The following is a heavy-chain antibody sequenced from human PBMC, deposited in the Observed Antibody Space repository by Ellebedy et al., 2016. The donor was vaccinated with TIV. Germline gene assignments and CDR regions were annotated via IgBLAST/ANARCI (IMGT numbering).Heavy chain of an antibody. CDR2: VHPGTVST. D-gene: IGHD2/OR15-2a*01. CDR1: GYTFTMYY. V-gene: IGHV1-46*01. CDR3: ARGAPEVTHEYYYYAMDV. J-gene: IGHJ6*02. Sequence: ASVKVSCKTSGYTFTMYYIHWVRQAPGQGLEWMGIVHPGTVSTTYAQTFQGRIRLTRDMSTSTVYMELSGLTSEDTAIYYCARGAPEVTHEYYYYAMDVWGLGTTVTVSS.